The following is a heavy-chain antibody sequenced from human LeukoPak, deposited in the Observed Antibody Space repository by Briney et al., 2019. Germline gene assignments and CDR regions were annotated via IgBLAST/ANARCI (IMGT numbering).Heavy chain of an antibody. CDR2: IYYSGST. J-gene: IGHJ4*02. Sequence: SETLSLTCTVSGGSISSGDYYWSWIRQPPGKGLEWIGYIYYSGSTYYNPSLKSRVTISVDTSKNQFSLKLSSVTAADTAVYYCALSIAAAGTDFDYWGQGTLVTVSS. CDR1: GGSISSGDYY. V-gene: IGHV4-30-4*01. D-gene: IGHD6-13*01. CDR3: ALSIAAAGTDFDY.